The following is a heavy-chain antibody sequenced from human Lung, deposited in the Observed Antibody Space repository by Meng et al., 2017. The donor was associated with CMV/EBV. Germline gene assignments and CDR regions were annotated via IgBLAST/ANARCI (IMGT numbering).Heavy chain of an antibody. J-gene: IGHJ3*02. CDR1: GFPFSSYW. V-gene: IGHV3-7*01. CDR3: ARDPYDNGGYGAFDI. D-gene: IGHD3-22*01. Sequence: CAAPGFPFSSYWMTLVRRSPGRGLEWVANIDQDGTEVVYVDSVKGRFSISRDNAKNDLHLQMDRLGVEDTAVYYCARDPYDNGGYGAFDIWGQGXMVTVSS. CDR2: IDQDGTEV.